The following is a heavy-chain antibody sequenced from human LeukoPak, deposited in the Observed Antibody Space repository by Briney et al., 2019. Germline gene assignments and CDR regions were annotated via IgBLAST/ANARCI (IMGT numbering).Heavy chain of an antibody. CDR2: ISSSSSYI. D-gene: IGHD6-19*01. CDR1: GSTFSSYS. V-gene: IGHV3-21*01. Sequence: GGSLRLSCAASGSTFSSYSMNWVRQAPGKGLEWVSSISSSSSYIYYADSVKGRFTISRDNAKNSLYLQMNSLRAEDTAVYYCARDRGSGWYVDYYYYMDVWGKGTTVTVSS. J-gene: IGHJ6*03. CDR3: ARDRGSGWYVDYYYYMDV.